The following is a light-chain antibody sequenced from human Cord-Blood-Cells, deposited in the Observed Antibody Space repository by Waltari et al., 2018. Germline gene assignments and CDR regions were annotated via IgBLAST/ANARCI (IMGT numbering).Light chain of an antibody. CDR2: KAS. CDR1: QSISSW. Sequence: DIQMTQSPSTLSASVGDRVTITCRASQSISSWLAWYQQKPGKAPKLLIYKASSLESGVPSRFGGSGSGTEFTLTISSLQPDDFATYYCQQYNSYWTSGQGTKVEIK. CDR3: QQYNSYWT. J-gene: IGKJ1*01. V-gene: IGKV1-5*03.